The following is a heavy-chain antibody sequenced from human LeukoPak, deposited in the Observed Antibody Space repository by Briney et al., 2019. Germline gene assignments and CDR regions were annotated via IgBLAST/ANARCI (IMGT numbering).Heavy chain of an antibody. D-gene: IGHD4-23*01. CDR1: GGSISSYY. V-gene: IGHV4-59*01. Sequence: SETLSLTCTVSGGSISSYYWSWIRQPPGKGLEWIGYIYYSGSTNYTPSLKSRVTISVDTSKNQFSLKLSSVTAADTAVYYCARTFMTTVVEFDYWGQGTLVTVSS. CDR3: ARTFMTTVVEFDY. CDR2: IYYSGST. J-gene: IGHJ4*02.